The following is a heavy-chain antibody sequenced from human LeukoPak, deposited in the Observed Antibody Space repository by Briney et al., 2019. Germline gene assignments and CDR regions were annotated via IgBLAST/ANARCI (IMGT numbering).Heavy chain of an antibody. CDR1: GFTGSSNY. CDR3: ARAAIAVAGTDAFDI. D-gene: IGHD6-19*01. CDR2: IYSGGST. Sequence: GGSLRLSCAASGFTGSSNYMSWVRQAPGKGLEWVSVIYSGGSTYYADSVKGRFTISRDNSKNTLYLQMNSLRAGDTAVYYCARAAIAVAGTDAFDIWGQGTMVTVSS. J-gene: IGHJ3*02. V-gene: IGHV3-53*01.